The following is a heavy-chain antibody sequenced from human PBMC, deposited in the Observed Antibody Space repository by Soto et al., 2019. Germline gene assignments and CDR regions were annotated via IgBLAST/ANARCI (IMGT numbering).Heavy chain of an antibody. CDR2: IWYDGSNK. Sequence: QVQLVESGGGVVQPGRSLRLSCAASGFTFSSYGMHWVRQAPGKGLEWVAVIWYDGSNKYYADSVKGRFTISRDNSKNTLYLQMNSLRAEDTAVYYCARGRRYCSGGSCYTYYYYYCYMDVWGKGTTVTVSS. D-gene: IGHD2-15*01. J-gene: IGHJ6*03. CDR3: ARGRRYCSGGSCYTYYYYYCYMDV. CDR1: GFTFSSYG. V-gene: IGHV3-33*01.